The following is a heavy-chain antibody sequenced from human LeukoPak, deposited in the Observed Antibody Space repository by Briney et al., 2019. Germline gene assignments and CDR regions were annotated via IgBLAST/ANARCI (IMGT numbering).Heavy chain of an antibody. D-gene: IGHD3-22*01. CDR2: IIPIFGTA. CDR1: GGTFSSYA. CDR3: ARGPETYYYDSSGYYYGSYFDY. J-gene: IGHJ4*02. V-gene: IGHV1-69*13. Sequence: ASVNVSCKASGGTFSSYAISWVRQAPGQGLEWMGGIIPIFGTANYAQKFQGRVTITADESTSTAYMELSSLRSEDTAVYYCARGPETYYYDSSGYYYGSYFDYWGQGTLVTVSS.